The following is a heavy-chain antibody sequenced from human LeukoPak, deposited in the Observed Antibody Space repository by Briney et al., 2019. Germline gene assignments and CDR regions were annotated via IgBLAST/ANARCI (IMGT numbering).Heavy chain of an antibody. V-gene: IGHV1-2*02. CDR3: ARDHHRQTPISFDP. CDR2: INPNNGGT. Sequence: ASVRVSCKASGYSFTGFYMLWVRQAPGQGLEWMGWINPNNGGTEYAHNFQGRVTMTRDTSVSTAYMELSGLRFDDTAVYYCARDHHRQTPISFDPWGQGTLVTVSS. CDR1: GYSFTGFY. J-gene: IGHJ5*02.